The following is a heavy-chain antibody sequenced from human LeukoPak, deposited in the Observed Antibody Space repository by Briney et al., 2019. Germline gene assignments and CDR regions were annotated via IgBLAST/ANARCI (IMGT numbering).Heavy chain of an antibody. Sequence: PGGSLRLSCAASGFTFSSYSMNWVRQAPGKGLEWVSSISSSSSYIYYADSVKGRFTISRDNSKNTLYLQMNSLRAEDTAVYYCARDQYDFWSGYPDYWGQGTLVTVSS. D-gene: IGHD3-3*01. CDR3: ARDQYDFWSGYPDY. CDR2: ISSSSSYI. CDR1: GFTFSSYS. J-gene: IGHJ4*02. V-gene: IGHV3-21*01.